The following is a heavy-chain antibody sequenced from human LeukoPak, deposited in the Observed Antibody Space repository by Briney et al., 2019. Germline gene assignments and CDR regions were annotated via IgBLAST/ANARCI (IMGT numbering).Heavy chain of an antibody. D-gene: IGHD3-10*01. Sequence: ASVKVSCKASGGTFSSYAISWVRQAPGQGLEWMGRIIPILGIANYAQKFQGRVTITADKSTSTAYMELSSLRSEDTAVYYCARGNTGAEVQWFGELPDYWGQGTLVTVSS. CDR1: GGTFSSYA. CDR2: IIPILGIA. CDR3: ARGNTGAEVQWFGELPDY. J-gene: IGHJ4*02. V-gene: IGHV1-69*04.